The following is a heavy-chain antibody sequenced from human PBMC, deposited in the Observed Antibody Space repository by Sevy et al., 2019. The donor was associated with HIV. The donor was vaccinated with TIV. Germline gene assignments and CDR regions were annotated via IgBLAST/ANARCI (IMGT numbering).Heavy chain of an antibody. J-gene: IGHJ3*02. CDR2: ISSSSSAI. CDR3: AREQWQPNADDAFDI. Sequence: GGSLRLSCAASGFTFSSYSMNWVRQAPGRGLEWISYISSSSSAIYYADSVKGRFTISRDNAKNSLYLQMNSLRDEDTAVYYCAREQWQPNADDAFDIWGQGTMVTVSS. CDR1: GFTFSSYS. V-gene: IGHV3-48*02. D-gene: IGHD6-19*01.